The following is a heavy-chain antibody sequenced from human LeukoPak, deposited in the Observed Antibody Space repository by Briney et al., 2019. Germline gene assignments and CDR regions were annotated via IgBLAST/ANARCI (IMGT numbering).Heavy chain of an antibody. Sequence: GGSLRLSCAASGFTFSRYPMSWVRQAPGQGLEWVSAISTSGESTYYADSVKGRFTISRDNSKNTQYLQMNRLRAEDTAVYYCAKRYFGNYYFDSWGQGTLVSVSS. V-gene: IGHV3-23*01. CDR2: ISTSGEST. CDR3: AKRYFGNYYFDS. CDR1: GFTFSRYP. J-gene: IGHJ4*02. D-gene: IGHD3-10*01.